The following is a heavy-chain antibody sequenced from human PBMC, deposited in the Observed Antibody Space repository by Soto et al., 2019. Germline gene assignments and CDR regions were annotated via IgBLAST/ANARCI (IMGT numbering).Heavy chain of an antibody. D-gene: IGHD2-21*02. Sequence: QVQLVQSGAEVKKPGASVKVSCRSSGYTFTNYYMHWVRQAPGQGLEWMGMIKPTGGEKTYAHKFLARATMTRDTSTGTLYMELSSLRSEATAIYYCARGGDIVVVTAPLDHWGQGTLVTVSS. CDR2: IKPTGGEK. CDR3: ARGGDIVVVTAPLDH. V-gene: IGHV1-46*01. J-gene: IGHJ5*02. CDR1: GYTFTNYY.